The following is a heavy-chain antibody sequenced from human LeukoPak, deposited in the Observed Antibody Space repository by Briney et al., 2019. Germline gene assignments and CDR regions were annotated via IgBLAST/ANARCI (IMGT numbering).Heavy chain of an antibody. V-gene: IGHV4-34*01. CDR2: INHSGST. Sequence: SETLSLTCAVYGGSFSGYYWSWIRQPPGKGLEWIGEINHSGSTNYNPSLKSRVTISVDTSKNQFSLKLSSVTAADTAVYYCARAPIYYYYGMDVWGQGTTVTVSS. J-gene: IGHJ6*02. CDR1: GGSFSGYY. CDR3: ARAPIYYYYGMDV.